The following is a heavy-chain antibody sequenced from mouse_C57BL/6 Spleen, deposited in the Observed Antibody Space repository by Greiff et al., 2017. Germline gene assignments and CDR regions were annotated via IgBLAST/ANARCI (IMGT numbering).Heavy chain of an antibody. CDR1: GYTFTSYW. CDR3: ARVDTTVVEGSSFDY. J-gene: IGHJ2*01. V-gene: IGHV1-55*01. CDR2: IYPGSGST. Sequence: QVQLQQPGAELVKPGASVKMSCKASGYTFTSYWITWVKQRPGQGLEWIGDIYPGSGSTNYNEKFKSKATLTVDTSSSTAYMQLSSLTSEDSAVYYCARVDTTVVEGSSFDYWGQGTTLTVSS. D-gene: IGHD1-1*01.